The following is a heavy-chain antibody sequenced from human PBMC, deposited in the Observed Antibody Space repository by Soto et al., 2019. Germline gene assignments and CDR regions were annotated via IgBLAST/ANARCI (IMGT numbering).Heavy chain of an antibody. Sequence: QVQLQESGPGLVKPSETLSLTCTVSGGSISSYYWGWIRQPPGKGLEWIGYIYYSGSTTYNPSLKSRVTISVDTSKNQFSLKLSSVTAADTAVYYCARGGIAARPFYYYCGMDVWGQGTTVTVSS. D-gene: IGHD6-6*01. CDR1: GGSISSYY. CDR3: ARGGIAARPFYYYCGMDV. CDR2: IYYSGST. V-gene: IGHV4-59*01. J-gene: IGHJ6*02.